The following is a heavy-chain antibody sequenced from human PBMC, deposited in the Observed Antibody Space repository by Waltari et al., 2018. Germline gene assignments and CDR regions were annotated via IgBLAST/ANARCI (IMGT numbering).Heavy chain of an antibody. V-gene: IGHV3-7*01. D-gene: IGHD6-6*01. CDR3: ARDHPGSAQVFDF. CDR2: IKEDGSQG. J-gene: IGHJ4*02. CDR1: GFTFSREW. Sequence: EVQLVESGGGLVQPGGSLRLSCAASGFTFSREWMNWVRQAPGKGLEWVANIKEDGSQGYYVDAVKGRFTISRDNAKNSLYLQMNSLRLEDTALYYCARDHPGSAQVFDFWGQGAQVTVSS.